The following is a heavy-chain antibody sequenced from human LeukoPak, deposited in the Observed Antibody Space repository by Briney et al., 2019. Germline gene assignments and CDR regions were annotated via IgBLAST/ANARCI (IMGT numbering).Heavy chain of an antibody. V-gene: IGHV1-69*13. CDR2: IIPIFGTA. D-gene: IGHD1-26*01. CDR1: GGTFSSYA. J-gene: IGHJ6*03. Sequence: SVKVSCKASGGTFSSYAISWVRQAPGQGLEWMGGIIPIFGTANYAQKFQGRVTITADESTSTAYMELSSLRSEDTAVYYCARGGLGRWELLERHYYYMDVWGKGTTVTVSS. CDR3: ARGGLGRWELLERHYYYMDV.